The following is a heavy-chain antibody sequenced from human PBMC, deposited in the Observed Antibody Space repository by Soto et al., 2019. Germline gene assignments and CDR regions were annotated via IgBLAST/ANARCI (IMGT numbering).Heavy chain of an antibody. V-gene: IGHV4-59*01. CDR3: ARGMITFGGVIVTPFDY. CDR1: GGSISSYY. CDR2: IYYSGST. J-gene: IGHJ4*02. Sequence: SETLSLTCTVSGGSISSYYWSWIRQPPGKGLEWIGYIYYSGSTNYNPSLKSRVTISVDTSKNQFSLKLSSVTAADTAVYYCARGMITFGGVIVTPFDYWGQGTLVTVSS. D-gene: IGHD3-16*02.